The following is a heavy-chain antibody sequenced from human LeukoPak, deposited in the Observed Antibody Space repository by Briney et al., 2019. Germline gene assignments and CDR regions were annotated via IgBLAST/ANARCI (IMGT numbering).Heavy chain of an antibody. Sequence: GGSLRLSCAASGFTFSAYYMSWIRQAPGKGLGWVSYISSSGSTIYYADSVKGRFTISRDNAKNSLSLQMNSLRAEDTAMYYCARDDCTNGVCYDYWGQGTLVTVSS. V-gene: IGHV3-11*04. CDR1: GFTFSAYY. J-gene: IGHJ4*02. CDR3: ARDDCTNGVCYDY. CDR2: ISSSGSTI. D-gene: IGHD2-8*01.